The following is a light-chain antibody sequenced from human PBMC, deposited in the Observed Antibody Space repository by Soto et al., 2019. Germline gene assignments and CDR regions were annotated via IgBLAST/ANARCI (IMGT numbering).Light chain of an antibody. J-gene: IGKJ4*01. V-gene: IGKV1-39*01. CDR1: QKINNF. CDR2: LAS. Sequence: DIQMTQSPSSLSASVGDSVTITCRASQKINNFLNWYQQKPRKAPKLLIFLASTLESGVPSRFGGSGSGTDFTLSISSLQPEDSAIYYCQQSLGNPRTFGGGTKVEIQ. CDR3: QQSLGNPRT.